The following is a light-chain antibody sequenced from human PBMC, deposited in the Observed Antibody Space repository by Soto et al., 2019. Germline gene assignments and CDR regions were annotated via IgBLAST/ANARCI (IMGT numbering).Light chain of an antibody. CDR2: DVS. Sequence: QSALTQPHSVSGSPGQSVTISCTGTSSDVGAYNYVSWYQQHPGKAPKLMIFDVSKRPSGVPDRFSGSKSGNTASLTISGLQAEDVADYSCCSYAGSYTWVFGGGSMLTVL. CDR1: SSDVGAYNY. V-gene: IGLV2-11*01. CDR3: CSYAGSYTWV. J-gene: IGLJ2*01.